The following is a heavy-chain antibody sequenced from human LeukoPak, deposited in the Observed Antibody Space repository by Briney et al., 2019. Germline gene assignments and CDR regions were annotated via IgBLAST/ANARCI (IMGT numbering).Heavy chain of an antibody. Sequence: GGSLRLSCAASGFTFSSYWMSWVRQAPGKGLEWVANIKQDGSEKYYVDSVKGRFTISRDNAKNSLYLQMNSLRAEDTAVYYCASNTYYFGSGSTDYWGQGTLVTVSS. D-gene: IGHD3-10*01. J-gene: IGHJ4*02. V-gene: IGHV3-7*03. CDR1: GFTFSSYW. CDR2: IKQDGSEK. CDR3: ASNTYYFGSGSTDY.